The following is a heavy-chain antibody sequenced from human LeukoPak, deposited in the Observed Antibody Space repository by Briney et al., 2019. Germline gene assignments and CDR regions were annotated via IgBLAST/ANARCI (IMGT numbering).Heavy chain of an antibody. D-gene: IGHD3-16*02. CDR1: GFTFSSYA. CDR3: AKDDMITFGGVIAPSFDY. J-gene: IGHJ4*02. CDR2: ISGSGGRT. Sequence: GGSLRLSCAASGFTFSSYALSWVRQAPGKGLGWVSAISGSGGRTYYADSVKGRFTISRDNSKNTLYLQMNSLRAEDTAVYYCAKDDMITFGGVIAPSFDYWGQGTLVTVS. V-gene: IGHV3-23*01.